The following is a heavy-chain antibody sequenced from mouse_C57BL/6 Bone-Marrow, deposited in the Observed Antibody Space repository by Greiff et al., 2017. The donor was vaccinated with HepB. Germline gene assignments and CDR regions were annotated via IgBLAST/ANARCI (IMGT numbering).Heavy chain of an antibody. Sequence: DVQLVESGAELVRPGASVKLSCTASGFNIKDDYMHWVKQRPEQGLEWIGWIDPENGDTEYASKFQGKATITADTSSNTAYLQLSSLTSEDTAVYYCTKDSNYSYYYAMDYWGQGTSVTVSS. V-gene: IGHV14-4*01. CDR1: GFNIKDDY. CDR2: IDPENGDT. J-gene: IGHJ4*01. CDR3: TKDSNYSYYYAMDY. D-gene: IGHD2-5*01.